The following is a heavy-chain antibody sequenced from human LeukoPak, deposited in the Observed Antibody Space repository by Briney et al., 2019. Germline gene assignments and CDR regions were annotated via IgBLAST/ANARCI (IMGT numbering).Heavy chain of an antibody. CDR3: ARADSSGYYVGY. CDR2: IYYSGST. V-gene: IGHV4-59*01. J-gene: IGHJ4*02. D-gene: IGHD3-22*01. Sequence: PSETLSLTCTVSGGSISSYYWSWIRQPPGKGPEWIGHIYYSGSTNYNPSLKSRVTISVDTSKNQFSLKLSSVTAADTAVYYCARADSSGYYVGYWGQGTLVTVSS. CDR1: GGSISSYY.